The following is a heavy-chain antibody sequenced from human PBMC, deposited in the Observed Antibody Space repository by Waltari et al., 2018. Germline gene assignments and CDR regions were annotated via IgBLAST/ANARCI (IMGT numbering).Heavy chain of an antibody. CDR1: GFSPQGYGAG. Sequence: QITLKASGPALVRPTPPLTLTFTFSGFSPQGYGAGVGWIRQPPGKALEWLALIYWNDDNRFSPSLKSRLTITKDTSENQVVLRMTNMDPVDTATYYCAHTYYFTSSAYYAPPYFDDWGQGTLVTVSS. CDR2: IYWNDDN. J-gene: IGHJ4*02. V-gene: IGHV2-5*01. CDR3: AHTYYFTSSAYYAPPYFDD. D-gene: IGHD3-22*01.